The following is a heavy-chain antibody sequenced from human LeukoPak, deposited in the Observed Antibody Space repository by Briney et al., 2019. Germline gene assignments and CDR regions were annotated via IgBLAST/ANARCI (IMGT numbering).Heavy chain of an antibody. CDR1: GFTFSSYA. CDR3: AKRPRSNYYYGMDV. CDR2: ISGSGGST. V-gene: IGHV3-23*01. Sequence: GGSLRLSCAASGFTFSSYAMSWVRQAPGKGLECVSAISGSGGSTYYADSVKGRFTISRDNSKNTLYLQMNSLRAEDTAVYYCAKRPRSNYYYGMDVWGQGTTVTVSS. J-gene: IGHJ6*02.